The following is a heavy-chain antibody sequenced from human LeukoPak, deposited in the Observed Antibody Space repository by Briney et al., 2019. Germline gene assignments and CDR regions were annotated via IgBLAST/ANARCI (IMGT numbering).Heavy chain of an antibody. CDR2: ISSSSSYI. CDR1: GFTLSSYS. Sequence: PGGSLRLSCAASGFTLSSYSMNWVRQAPGKGLEWVSSISSSSSYIYYADSVKGRFTISRDNAKDSLYLQMNSLRAEDTAVYYCARDGQGLLNGYWGQGTLVTVSS. V-gene: IGHV3-21*01. D-gene: IGHD3-22*01. J-gene: IGHJ4*02. CDR3: ARDGQGLLNGY.